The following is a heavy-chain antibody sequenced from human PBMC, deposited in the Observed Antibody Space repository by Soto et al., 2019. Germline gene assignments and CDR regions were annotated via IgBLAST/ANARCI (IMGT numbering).Heavy chain of an antibody. V-gene: IGHV3-74*01. Sequence: EVQLVESGGGLVQPGGSLRLSCGASGFTFSSYNMHWVRQGPGKGLVWVSRINSDGSSTRYADSVKGRFTISRDNAKNTLYLQMNSLRVEDTAIYYCARGGAVSSGGYDGHWGLGTLVPGSS. J-gene: IGHJ4*02. CDR3: ARGGAVSSGGYDGH. CDR1: GFTFSSYN. D-gene: IGHD6-19*01. CDR2: INSDGSST.